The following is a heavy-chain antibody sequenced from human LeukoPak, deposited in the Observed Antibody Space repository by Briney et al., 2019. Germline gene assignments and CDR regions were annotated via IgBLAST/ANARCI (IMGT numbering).Heavy chain of an antibody. CDR3: AKDSPYLRWEWQQLVHPDY. J-gene: IGHJ4*02. CDR1: GGSISNYY. CDR2: IYTSGST. V-gene: IGHV4-4*07. Sequence: SETLSLTCTVSGGSISNYYWSWIRQPAGKGLEWIGQIYTSGSTNYNPSLKSRVTISVDTSKNQFSLKLSSVTAADTAVYYCAKDSPYLRWEWQQLVHPDYWGQGTLVTVSS. D-gene: IGHD6-13*01.